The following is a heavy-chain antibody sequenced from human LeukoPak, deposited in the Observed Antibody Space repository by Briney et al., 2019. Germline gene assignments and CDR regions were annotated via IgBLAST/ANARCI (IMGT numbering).Heavy chain of an antibody. V-gene: IGHV1-2*02. CDR2: INPNSGGT. D-gene: IGHD3-10*01. CDR3: AKAMVRGLVDV. Sequence: ASVTVSCKASGYTFTGYYMHWVRQAPGPRLEWMGWINPNSGGTNYSQKFQGRVTMTRDTSISTAYMELSRLRSDDTAVYYCAKAMVRGLVDVWGKGTTVTVSS. J-gene: IGHJ6*04. CDR1: GYTFTGYY.